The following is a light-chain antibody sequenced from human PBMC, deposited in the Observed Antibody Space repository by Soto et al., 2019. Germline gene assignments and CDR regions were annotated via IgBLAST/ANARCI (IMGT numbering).Light chain of an antibody. CDR3: QQYGRSST. Sequence: TVVTKSPRTLSLSPGERATLSCRASQILSNNTYLAWYQQKPGQAPRLLIYGASSRATGIPDRFSGSGSGTDFTLTISRLEHEDFAVYYCQQYGRSSTFGQGTRLEIK. J-gene: IGKJ5*01. CDR2: GAS. CDR1: QILSNNTY. V-gene: IGKV3-20*01.